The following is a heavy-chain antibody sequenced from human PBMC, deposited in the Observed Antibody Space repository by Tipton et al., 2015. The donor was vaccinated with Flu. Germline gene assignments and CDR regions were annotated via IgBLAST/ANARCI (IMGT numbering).Heavy chain of an antibody. V-gene: IGHV4-38-2*02. CDR1: GYSISSGYY. CDR3: AVADGSGSFDY. Sequence: TLSLTCTVSGYSISSGYYWGWIRQPPGKGLEWIGSIYHSGSTYYNPSLKSRVTISVDTSKNQFSLKLSSVTAADTAVYYCAVADGSGSFDYWGQGTLVTVSS. D-gene: IGHD3-10*01. J-gene: IGHJ4*02. CDR2: IYHSGST.